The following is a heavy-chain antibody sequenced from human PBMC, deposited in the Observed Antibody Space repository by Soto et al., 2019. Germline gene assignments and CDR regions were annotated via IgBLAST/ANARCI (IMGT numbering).Heavy chain of an antibody. CDR2: ISSSSSYI. J-gene: IGHJ6*03. V-gene: IGHV3-21*01. CDR1: GFTFSSYS. CDR3: ARGTYYDFWSGYYRGYYYYYMDV. D-gene: IGHD3-3*01. Sequence: GGSLRLSCPASGFTFSSYSMNWVRQAPGKGLEWVSSISSSSSYIYYADSVKGRFTISRDNAKNSLYLQMNSLRAEDTAVYYCARGTYYDFWSGYYRGYYYYYMDVWGKGTTVTVSS.